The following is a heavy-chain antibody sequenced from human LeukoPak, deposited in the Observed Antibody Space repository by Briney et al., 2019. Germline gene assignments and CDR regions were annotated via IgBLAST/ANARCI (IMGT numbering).Heavy chain of an antibody. CDR1: GLTFSSHW. CDR3: ARDPVEWEQLLDY. V-gene: IGHV3-74*01. D-gene: IGHD1-26*01. CDR2: ITNDGSST. J-gene: IGHJ4*02. Sequence: GGSLRLSCAASGLTFSSHWMHWVRQAPGKGLVWVSRITNDGSSTTYADSVKGRFTISRDNARNSVYPQMNSLRVEDTAVYYCARDPVEWEQLLDYWGQGTLVTVSS.